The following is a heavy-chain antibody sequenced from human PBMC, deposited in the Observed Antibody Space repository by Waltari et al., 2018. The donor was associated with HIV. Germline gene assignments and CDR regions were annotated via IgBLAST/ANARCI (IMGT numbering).Heavy chain of an antibody. D-gene: IGHD5-18*01. V-gene: IGHV1-8*02. J-gene: IGHJ4*02. CDR2: MTPNSGKT. CDR3: ARGGYTYGDDY. CDR1: GYAFTRSD. Sequence: QVLLVQSGAVVKTPGASVKVSCKACGYAFTRSDINWVRQATGQGLEWMGWMTPNSGKTGYAQKFQGRVTMTRNTSISTAYMELSSLRSDDTAVYYCARGGYTYGDDYWGQGTLVTVSS.